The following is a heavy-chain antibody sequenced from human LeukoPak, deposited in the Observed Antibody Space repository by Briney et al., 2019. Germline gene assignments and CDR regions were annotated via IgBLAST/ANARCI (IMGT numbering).Heavy chain of an antibody. D-gene: IGHD5-18*01. CDR1: GFSFGTYW. CDR2: IKHDGSDA. CDR3: VKGGWIHILDY. Sequence: GGSLRLSCAASGFSFGTYWMTWVRQTPGKGLEWVANIKHDGSDAYYVDSVAGRLTVSRDNAKNSLYLQMNSLRAEDTAVYYRVKGGWIHILDYWCQGTLVTVSP. J-gene: IGHJ4*02. V-gene: IGHV3-7*01.